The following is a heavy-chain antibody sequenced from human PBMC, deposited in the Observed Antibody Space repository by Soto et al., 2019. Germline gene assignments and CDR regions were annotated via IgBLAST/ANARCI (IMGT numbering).Heavy chain of an antibody. CDR3: VRGENYGSGSYYKGPGYYFDY. CDR2: INPNSGGT. J-gene: IGHJ4*02. Sequence: GASVKVSCKASGYTFTGYYMHWVRQAPGQGLEWMGWINPNSGGTNYAQKFQGWVTMTRDTSISTAYMELSRLRSDDTAVYYCVRGENYGSGSYYKGPGYYFDYWGQGTLVTVSS. CDR1: GYTFTGYY. D-gene: IGHD3-10*01. V-gene: IGHV1-2*04.